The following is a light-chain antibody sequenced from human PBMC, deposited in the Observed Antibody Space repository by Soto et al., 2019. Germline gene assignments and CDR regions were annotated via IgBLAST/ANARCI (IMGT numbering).Light chain of an antibody. V-gene: IGLV2-8*01. CDR3: SSYAGGTNLV. Sequence: QSVLTQPPSASGSPGQSVTISCTGTSSDVGGYDYVSWYQQHPGKAPKLMIYEVTKRPSGVPDRFSGSKSGNTASLTVSGLQAEDEADYYCSSYAGGTNLVFGGGTKVTVL. CDR1: SSDVGGYDY. CDR2: EVT. J-gene: IGLJ2*01.